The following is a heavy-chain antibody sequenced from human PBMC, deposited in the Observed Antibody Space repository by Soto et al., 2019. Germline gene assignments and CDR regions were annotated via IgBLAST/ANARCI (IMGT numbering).Heavy chain of an antibody. CDR2: ISYDGSNK. CDR3: AKDDSSGSDAFDI. CDR1: GFTFSSYG. V-gene: IGHV3-30*18. J-gene: IGHJ3*02. Sequence: QVQLVESGGGVVQPGGSRRLSWEASGFTFSSYGRHGVRQAPGKGLEWVAVISYDGSNKYYADSVKGRFTISRDNSKNTLYLQMNSLRAEDTAVYYCAKDDSSGSDAFDIWGQGTMVTVSS. D-gene: IGHD3-22*01.